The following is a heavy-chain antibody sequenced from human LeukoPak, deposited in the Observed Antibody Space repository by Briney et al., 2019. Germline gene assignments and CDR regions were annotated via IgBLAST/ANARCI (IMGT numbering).Heavy chain of an antibody. V-gene: IGHV3-21*01. CDR2: ISSSSSYI. CDR1: GFTFSSYA. CDR3: ASDSYDSSGYYYV. Sequence: GGSLRLSCAASGFTFSSYAMSWVRQAPGKGLEWVSSISSSSSYIYYADSVKGRFTISRDNAKNSLYLQMNSLRAEDTAVYYCASDSYDSSGYYYVWGQGTLVTVSS. J-gene: IGHJ4*02. D-gene: IGHD3-22*01.